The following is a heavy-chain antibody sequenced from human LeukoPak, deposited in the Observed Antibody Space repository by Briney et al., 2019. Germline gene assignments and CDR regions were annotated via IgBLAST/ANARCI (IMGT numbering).Heavy chain of an antibody. CDR1: GFTFSSYA. CDR2: ISYDRSNK. V-gene: IGHV3-30*18. CDR3: AKDRRDGYDYFDY. J-gene: IGHJ4*02. D-gene: IGHD5-24*01. Sequence: PGGSLRLSCAASGFTFSSYAMHWVRQAPGKGLEWVALISYDRSNKYYADSVKGRFTISRDNSKNTLYLQMNSLRPGDTAVYYYAKDRRDGYDYFDYWGQGTLVTVSS.